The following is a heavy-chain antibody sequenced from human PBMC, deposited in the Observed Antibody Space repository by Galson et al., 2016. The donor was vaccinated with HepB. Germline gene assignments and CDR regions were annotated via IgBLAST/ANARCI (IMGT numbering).Heavy chain of an antibody. J-gene: IGHJ6*02. D-gene: IGHD3-16*01. CDR1: AGFTFDGSA. CDR2: IAWRGGRI. CDR3: LKDLTPGGLDV. V-gene: IGHV3-9*01. Sequence: SLRLSCAASAGFTFDGSATHWVRPAPGRGQGWGSGIAWRGGRIDYADPVWGRFTVARDDAKNSLCLQMNSLRTEDTALYFCLKDLTPGGLDVWGQGTTVTVSS.